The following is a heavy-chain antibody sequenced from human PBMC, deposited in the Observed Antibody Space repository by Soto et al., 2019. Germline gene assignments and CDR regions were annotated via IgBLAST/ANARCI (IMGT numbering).Heavy chain of an antibody. D-gene: IGHD6-19*01. CDR3: AEGTAVARQHFAN. CDR1: GFTFRSYG. Sequence: QVQLVESGGGVVQPERSPGLSCAASGFTFRSYGMHWVRQAPGKGLEWVAAISADGIDKYYADSVKGRFTISRDNSKNALYLQMNSLRPEDTAVYYCAEGTAVARQHFANWGQGTLVTVSS. J-gene: IGHJ4*02. CDR2: ISADGIDK. V-gene: IGHV3-30*18.